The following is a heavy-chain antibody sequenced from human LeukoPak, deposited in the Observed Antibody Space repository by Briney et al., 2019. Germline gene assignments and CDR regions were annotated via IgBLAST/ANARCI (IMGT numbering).Heavy chain of an antibody. CDR3: ARDGVYYDFGY. V-gene: IGHV1-18*01. CDR1: GYTFTSYG. Sequence: ASVKVSCKASGYTFTSYGLIWVRQAPGQGLEWMGWISPYNGNTNYAQNFQGRVTMTTDTSTSTAYMELRSLRSDDTAVYYCARDGVYYDFGYWGQGTLVTVSS. D-gene: IGHD3-3*01. J-gene: IGHJ4*02. CDR2: ISPYNGNT.